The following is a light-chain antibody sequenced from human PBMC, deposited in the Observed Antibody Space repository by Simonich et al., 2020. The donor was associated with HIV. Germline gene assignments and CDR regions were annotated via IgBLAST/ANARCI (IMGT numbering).Light chain of an antibody. CDR3: SSYTSSNTWV. Sequence: QSALTQPASVSGSPGQSITISCTGTSSDVGVYNYVSWYQQHPGKAPKLIIYDVTKRPPGVSSRFSGSKSGNTASLTISGLQAEDEADYYCSSYTSSNTWVFGGGTKLTVL. CDR1: SSDVGVYNY. V-gene: IGLV2-14*01. CDR2: DVT. J-gene: IGLJ3*02.